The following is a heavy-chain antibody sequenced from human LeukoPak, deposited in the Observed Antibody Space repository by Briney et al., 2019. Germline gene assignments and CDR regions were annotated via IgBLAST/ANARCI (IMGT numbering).Heavy chain of an antibody. CDR2: IYTSGST. J-gene: IGHJ4*02. Sequence: PSETLSLTCTVSGGSISSYYWSWIRQPAGKGLEWIGRIYTSGSTNYNPSLKSRVTMSVDTSKNQFSLKLSSVTAADTAVYYCAREGGYYGSGSYPFFDYWGQGTLVTVSS. V-gene: IGHV4-4*07. D-gene: IGHD3-10*01. CDR1: GGSISSYY. CDR3: AREGGYYGSGSYPFFDY.